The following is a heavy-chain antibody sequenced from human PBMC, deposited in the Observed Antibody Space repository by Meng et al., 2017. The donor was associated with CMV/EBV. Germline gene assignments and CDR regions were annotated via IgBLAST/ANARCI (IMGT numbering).Heavy chain of an antibody. CDR3: ARVERVVPAAMDVFDY. CDR2: MNPNSGNT. D-gene: IGHD2-2*01. J-gene: IGHJ4*02. CDR1: GYTFTSYD. V-gene: IGHV1-8*01. Sequence: ASVKVSCKASGYTFTSYDINWVRQATGQGLEWMGWMNPNSGNTGYAQKFQGRVTMTRNTSISTAYMELSSLRSEDTAVYYCARVERVVPAAMDVFDYWGQGTLVTVSS.